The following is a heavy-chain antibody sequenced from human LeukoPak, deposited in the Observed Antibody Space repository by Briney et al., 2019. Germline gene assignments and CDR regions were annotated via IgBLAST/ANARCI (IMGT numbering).Heavy chain of an antibody. D-gene: IGHD2-2*01. CDR1: GGSISSGDYY. CDR3: ASRLGYCSSTSCYSPVDYFDY. J-gene: IGHJ4*02. CDR2: IYYSGST. V-gene: IGHV4-30-4*01. Sequence: PSETLSLTCTVSGGSISSGDYYWSCIRQPPGKGLEWIGYIYYSGSTYYNPSLKSRVTISVDTSKNQFSLKLSSVTAADTAVYYCASRLGYCSSTSCYSPVDYFDYWGQGTLVTVSS.